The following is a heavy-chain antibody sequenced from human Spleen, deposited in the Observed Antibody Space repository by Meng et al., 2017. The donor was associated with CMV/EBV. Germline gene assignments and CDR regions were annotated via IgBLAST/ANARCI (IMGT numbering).Heavy chain of an antibody. D-gene: IGHD2-2*01. CDR3: ARLLVVVPAASTRFDP. CDR2: INHSGST. Sequence: SETLSLTCAVYGGSFSGYYWSWIRQPPGKGLEWIGEINHSGSTNYNPSLKSRVTISVDTSKNQFSLKLSSVTAADTAVYYCARLLVVVPAASTRFDPWGQGTLVTVSS. CDR1: GGSFSGYY. J-gene: IGHJ5*02. V-gene: IGHV4-34*01.